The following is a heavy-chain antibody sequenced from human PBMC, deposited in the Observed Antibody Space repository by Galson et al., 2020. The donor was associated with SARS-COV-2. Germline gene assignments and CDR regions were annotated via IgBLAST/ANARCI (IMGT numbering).Heavy chain of an antibody. Sequence: GESLKISCKGSGYSFTDYWIGWVRQMPGKGLEWMGIIYPGDSDTRYNPSLQGQVTISVDKSITTAYLQWSSLKASDTAMYYCARRESYGTSEYVGFWGRGTLVTVSS. J-gene: IGHJ2*01. D-gene: IGHD1-1*01. CDR3: ARRESYGTSEYVGF. CDR1: GYSFTDYW. CDR2: IYPGDSDT. V-gene: IGHV5-51*01.